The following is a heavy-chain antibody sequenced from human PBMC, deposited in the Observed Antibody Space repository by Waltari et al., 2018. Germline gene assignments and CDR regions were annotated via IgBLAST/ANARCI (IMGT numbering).Heavy chain of an antibody. D-gene: IGHD7-27*01. J-gene: IGHJ4*02. CDR2: ISTSSDYM. Sequence: EVQLVESGGCLARPWGSLGLPCAASGLTSHSYNMNRVRQAPGKGLEWVSSISTSSDYMHYADSVKGRFTVSRDNAKGSLYLQLNSLRAEDTAVYYCATGGWGFYLGYWGQGTLVTVSS. CDR3: ATGGWGFYLGY. CDR1: GLTSHSYN. V-gene: IGHV3-21*02.